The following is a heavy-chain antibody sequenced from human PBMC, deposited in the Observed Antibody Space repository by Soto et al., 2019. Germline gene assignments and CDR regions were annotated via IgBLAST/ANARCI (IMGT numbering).Heavy chain of an antibody. CDR3: ARDGYDGSGSPYPAF. CDR2: IYYLGST. D-gene: IGHD3-10*01. Sequence: RSLTCSVSGGSMSEYFWSWIRQSPRKGLEWIGYIYYLGSTDYNPSLKSRVTISVDTSKRQFSLRLTSVTAADTAVYYCARDGYDGSGSPYPAFWGPGTQVTVSS. V-gene: IGHV4-59*01. J-gene: IGHJ4*02. CDR1: GGSMSEYF.